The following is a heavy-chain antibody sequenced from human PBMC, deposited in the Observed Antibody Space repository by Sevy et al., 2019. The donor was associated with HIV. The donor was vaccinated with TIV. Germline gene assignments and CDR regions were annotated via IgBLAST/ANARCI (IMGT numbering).Heavy chain of an antibody. CDR2: ISYDGSNK. CDR3: ARDHITMVRGVSYYFDY. J-gene: IGHJ4*02. D-gene: IGHD3-10*01. V-gene: IGHV3-30-3*01. Sequence: GGSLRLSCAASGFTFSSYAMHWVRQAPGKGLEWVAVISYDGSNKYYAYSVKGRFTISRDNSKNTLYLQMNSLRAEDTAVYYCARDHITMVRGVSYYFDYWGQGTLVTVSS. CDR1: GFTFSSYA.